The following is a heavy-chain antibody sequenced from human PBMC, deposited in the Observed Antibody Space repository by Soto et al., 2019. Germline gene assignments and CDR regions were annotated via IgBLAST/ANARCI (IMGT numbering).Heavy chain of an antibody. CDR1: GYSFTSYW. CDR2: IYPGDSDT. V-gene: IGHV5-51*01. CDR3: ARGSGSYYNDYYYYGMDV. J-gene: IGHJ6*02. Sequence: PGESLKISCKGSGYSFTSYWIGWVRHMPGKGLEWMGIIYPGDSDTRYSPSFQGQVTISADKSISTAYLQWSSLKASDTAMYYCARGSGSYYNDYYYYGMDVWGQGTTVTVSS. D-gene: IGHD3-10*01.